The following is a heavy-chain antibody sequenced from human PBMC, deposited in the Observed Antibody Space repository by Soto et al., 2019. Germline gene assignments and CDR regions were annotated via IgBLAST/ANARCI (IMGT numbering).Heavy chain of an antibody. J-gene: IGHJ4*02. CDR1: VVSISGTTW. Sequence: SETLSTTPAVSVVSISGTTWRCLVRQPPGKGLEWIGEIYHSGSTNYNPSLKSRVTISVDKSKNQFSLKLSSVTAADTAVYYCARVGREYQLRFDYWGQGTLVTVS. V-gene: IGHV4-4*02. CDR2: IYHSGST. D-gene: IGHD2-2*01. CDR3: ARVGREYQLRFDY.